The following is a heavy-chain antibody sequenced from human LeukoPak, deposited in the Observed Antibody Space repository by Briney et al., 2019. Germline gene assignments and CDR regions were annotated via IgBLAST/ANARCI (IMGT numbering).Heavy chain of an antibody. CDR2: ISAYDGNT. J-gene: IGHJ6*03. CDR1: GYSFRSYG. V-gene: IGHV1-18*01. D-gene: IGHD2-2*01. Sequence: GASVTVSFKASGYSFRSYGISWVRQAPGQGLEWMGWISAYDGNTNYPQKLQGRVTMTTDTSTTTAYMELRSLTSDDTAVYYCARDCSSTSCYGFMDVWGKGTTVTVSS. CDR3: ARDCSSTSCYGFMDV.